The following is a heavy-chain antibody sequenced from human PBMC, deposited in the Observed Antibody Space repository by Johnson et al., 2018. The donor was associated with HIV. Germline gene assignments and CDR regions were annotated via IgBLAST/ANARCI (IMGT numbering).Heavy chain of an antibody. Sequence: VQLVESGGGLVQPGGSLRLSCAASGFTFSSYWMSWVRQAPGKGLEWVANIKQDGSEKYYVDSVKGRFTISRDNAKNSLYLQMNSLRDEDTAVDYCARQQLSRDVAFDIWGQGTMVTVSS. J-gene: IGHJ3*02. D-gene: IGHD6-13*01. CDR2: IKQDGSEK. CDR3: ARQQLSRDVAFDI. V-gene: IGHV3-7*05. CDR1: GFTFSSYW.